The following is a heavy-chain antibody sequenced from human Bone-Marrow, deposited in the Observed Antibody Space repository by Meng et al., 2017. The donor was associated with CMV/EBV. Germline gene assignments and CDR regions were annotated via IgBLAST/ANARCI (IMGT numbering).Heavy chain of an antibody. CDR1: GFTFSSYA. D-gene: IGHD6-19*01. J-gene: IGHJ6*02. CDR3: ARVAGSGWAELLGVRYYGMDV. V-gene: IGHV3-21*01. CDR2: ISSSSSYI. Sequence: GESLKISCAASGFTFSSYAMSWVRQAPGKGLEWVSSISSSSSYIYYADSVKGRFAISRDNAKNSLYLQMNSLRAEDTAVYYCARVAGSGWAELLGVRYYGMDVWGQGTTVTVSS.